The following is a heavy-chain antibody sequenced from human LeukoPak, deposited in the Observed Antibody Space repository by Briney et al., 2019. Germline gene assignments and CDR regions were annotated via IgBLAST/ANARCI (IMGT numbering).Heavy chain of an antibody. V-gene: IGHV3-9*03. CDR3: AKDISSYYDSKGDYAFDI. J-gene: IGHJ3*02. Sequence: GRSLRLSCEASGFTFDDYAMHWVRQVPGKGLEWVSGISWDSGRIGYADSVKGRFTISRDNAKNSLYLQMNSLRAEDMALYYCAKDISSYYDSKGDYAFDIWGQGTMVTVSS. CDR1: GFTFDDYA. CDR2: ISWDSGRI. D-gene: IGHD3-22*01.